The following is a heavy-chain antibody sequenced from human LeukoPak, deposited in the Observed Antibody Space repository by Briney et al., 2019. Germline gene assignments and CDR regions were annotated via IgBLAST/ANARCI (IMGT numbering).Heavy chain of an antibody. CDR2: IIPILGIA. J-gene: IGHJ4*02. CDR1: GYTFSTYG. D-gene: IGHD5-12*01. CDR3: ARFPEDSGYHYYFDY. V-gene: IGHV1-69*04. Sequence: GASVKVSCKASGYTFSTYGISWVRQAPGQGLEWMGRIIPILGIANYAQKFQGRVTITADKSTSTAYMELSSLRSEDTAVYYCARFPEDSGYHYYFDYWGQGTLVTVSS.